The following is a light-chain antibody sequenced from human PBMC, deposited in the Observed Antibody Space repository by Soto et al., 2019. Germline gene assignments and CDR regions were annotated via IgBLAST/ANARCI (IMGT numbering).Light chain of an antibody. J-gene: IGKJ1*01. V-gene: IGKV1-5*03. Sequence: DIQMTQSPSTLSASVGDGVSITCRASQSISSWLAWXQQXPGXAPXXLIYKASSLESGVPSRLSGSGSGTEFTLTISSLQPEDFCTYYCQQCYMGWTFGQGTKVDIK. CDR1: QSISSW. CDR2: KAS. CDR3: QQCYMGWT.